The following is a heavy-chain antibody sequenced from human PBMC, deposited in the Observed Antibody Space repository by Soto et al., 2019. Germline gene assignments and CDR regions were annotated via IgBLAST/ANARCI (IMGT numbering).Heavy chain of an antibody. J-gene: IGHJ4*02. CDR3: AKKLGPVDGRKEPLDY. CDR1: GFTFGVYN. V-gene: IGHV3-33*05. CDR2: ISYDGGNE. D-gene: IGHD1-26*01. Sequence: PGGSLRLSCASSGFTFGVYNMQWVRQAPGKGLECVSVISYDGGNEYYADSVKGRFTISRDNSKNTLYLQMNSLRADDTAVYYCAKKLGPVDGRKEPLDYWGQGTLVTVSS.